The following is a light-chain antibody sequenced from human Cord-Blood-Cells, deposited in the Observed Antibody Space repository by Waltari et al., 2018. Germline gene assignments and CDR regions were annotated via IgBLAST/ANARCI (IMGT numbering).Light chain of an antibody. J-gene: IGKJ2*01. V-gene: IGKV1-39*01. Sequence: DIQMTQSPSSLSASVGYRVTITCRASQSISSYLNWYQQKPGKAPKLLIYAASSLQSGVPSRFSGSGSGTDFTLTISSLQPEDVATYYCQQSYSTPYTFGQGTKLEIK. CDR2: AAS. CDR3: QQSYSTPYT. CDR1: QSISSY.